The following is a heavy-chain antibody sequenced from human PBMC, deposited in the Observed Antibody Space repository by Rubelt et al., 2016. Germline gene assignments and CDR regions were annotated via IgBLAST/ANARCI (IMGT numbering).Heavy chain of an antibody. CDR3: ARVGFYYDSGSYVD. CDR2: INPSGGST. J-gene: IGHJ4*02. Sequence: QVQLVQSGAEVKKPGASVKVSCKASGYTFTSYYMHWVRQAPGQGLEWMGIINPSGGSTTYAQKFQGRVTMTRDTSTSTVYMDLSSLGCEDTAEYYCARVGFYYDSGSYVDWGQGTLVTVSS. D-gene: IGHD3-10*01. V-gene: IGHV1-46*01. CDR1: GYTFTSYY.